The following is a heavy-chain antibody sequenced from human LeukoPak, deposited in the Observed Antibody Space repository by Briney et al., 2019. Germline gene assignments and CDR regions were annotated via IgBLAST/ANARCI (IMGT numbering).Heavy chain of an antibody. D-gene: IGHD4-17*01. CDR1: GFTFDDYG. J-gene: IGHJ4*02. CDR3: ARATVTTPLFGY. V-gene: IGHV3-9*01. CDR2: ISWNSGSI. Sequence: GGSLRLSCAASGFTFDDYGMHWVRQAPGKGLEWVSGISWNSGSIGYADSVKGRFTISRDNAKNSLYLQMNSLRAEDTAVYYCARATVTTPLFGYWGQGTLVTVSS.